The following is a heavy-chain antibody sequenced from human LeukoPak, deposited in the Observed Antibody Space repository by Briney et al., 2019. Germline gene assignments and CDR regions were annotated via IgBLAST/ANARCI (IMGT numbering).Heavy chain of an antibody. D-gene: IGHD4-23*01. CDR1: GIPFRNYW. Sequence: GGPLRLLCAASGIPFRNYWMLWLRQAPGKGVVWVSHIRGNDCHIYYSDSVKVHLTISRHHSKNPLHLLMNSLAADVTAVYYCARDPVDYGGDDADFWGQGTLVTVSS. V-gene: IGHV3-74*01. CDR2: IRGNDCHI. J-gene: IGHJ4*02. CDR3: ARDPVDYGGDDADF.